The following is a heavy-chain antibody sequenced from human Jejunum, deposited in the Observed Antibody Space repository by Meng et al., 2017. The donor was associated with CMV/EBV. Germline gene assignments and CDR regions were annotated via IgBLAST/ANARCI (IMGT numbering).Heavy chain of an antibody. V-gene: IGHV3-21*02. CDR2: ISSSSRAI. Sequence: EVQLVESGGGLVKSGGSLRLSCESSGFTFSTYSMNWVRQAPGNGLEWVSSISSSSRAIYTADSVKGRFTTSRDNAGNSLFLQMNSLRADDTAVYFCTRDQRRAADHDPLDYRGHGTHGIVS. D-gene: IGHD6-25*01. CDR1: GFTFSTYS. J-gene: IGHJ4*01. CDR3: TRDQRRAADHDPLDY.